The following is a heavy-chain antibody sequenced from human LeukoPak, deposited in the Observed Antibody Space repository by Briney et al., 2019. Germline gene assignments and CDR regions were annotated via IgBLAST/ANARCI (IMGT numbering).Heavy chain of an antibody. CDR1: GGSISGFY. V-gene: IGHV4-59*01. D-gene: IGHD4-23*01. CDR2: TYYGGST. Sequence: ASETLSLTCTVSGGSISGFYWTWIRQPPGKALEWIGYTYYGGSTHYNPSLKSRVTISVDTSKNQFSLKLSSVTAADTAVYYCASQIPTTVGYFDYWGQGTLVTVSS. J-gene: IGHJ4*02. CDR3: ASQIPTTVGYFDY.